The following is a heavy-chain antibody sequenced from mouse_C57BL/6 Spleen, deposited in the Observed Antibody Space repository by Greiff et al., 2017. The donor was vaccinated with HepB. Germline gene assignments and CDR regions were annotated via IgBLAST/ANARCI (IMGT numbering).Heavy chain of an antibody. V-gene: IGHV1-52*01. CDR2: IDPSDSET. D-gene: IGHD1-1*01. J-gene: IGHJ1*03. CDR1: GYTFTSYW. Sequence: QVQLQQPGAELVRPGSSVKLSCKASGYTFTSYWMHWVKQRPIQGLEWIGNIDPSDSETHYNQKFKDKATLTVDKSSSTAYMQLSSLTSEDSAVYYCARSADTTVVATRYFDVWGTGTTVTVSS. CDR3: ARSADTTVVATRYFDV.